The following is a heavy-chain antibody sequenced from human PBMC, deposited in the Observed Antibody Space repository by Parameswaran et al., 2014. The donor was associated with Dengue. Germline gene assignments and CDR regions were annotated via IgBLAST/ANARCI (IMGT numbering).Heavy chain of an antibody. V-gene: IGHV4-30-4*01. D-gene: IGHD5-18*01. CDR3: ARVSRYSYGSHRRDY. J-gene: IGHJ4*02. Sequence: RWIRQPPGKGLEWIGYIYYSGSTYYNPSLKSRVTISVDTSKNQFSLKLSSVTAADTAVYYCARVSRYSYGSHRRDYWGQGTLVTVSS. CDR2: IYYSGST.